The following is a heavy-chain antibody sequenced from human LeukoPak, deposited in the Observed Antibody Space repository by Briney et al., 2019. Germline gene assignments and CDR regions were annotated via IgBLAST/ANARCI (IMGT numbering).Heavy chain of an antibody. D-gene: IGHD2-2*02. CDR1: GGSISSYY. V-gene: IGHV4-4*07. Sequence: SETLSLTCTVSGGSISSYYWSWIRQPAGKGLEWIGRIYTSGSTNYNPSLKSRVTMSVDTSKNQFSLKLSSVTAADTAVYYCAREGAYCSSTSSYIMGFDPWGQGTLVTVSS. J-gene: IGHJ5*02. CDR2: IYTSGST. CDR3: AREGAYCSSTSSYIMGFDP.